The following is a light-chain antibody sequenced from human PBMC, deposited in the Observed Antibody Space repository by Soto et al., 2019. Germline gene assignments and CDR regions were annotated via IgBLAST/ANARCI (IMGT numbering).Light chain of an antibody. Sequence: EIVMTQSPATLSVSPGERATLSCRASQSVSSNLAWYQQKPGQAPRLLIYGASTRATGIPARFSGSGSGTEFTLTHSSLQSEDFAVYYCQQYNNWPPTFGQGTRLEIK. CDR1: QSVSSN. CDR2: GAS. J-gene: IGKJ5*01. CDR3: QQYNNWPPT. V-gene: IGKV3-15*01.